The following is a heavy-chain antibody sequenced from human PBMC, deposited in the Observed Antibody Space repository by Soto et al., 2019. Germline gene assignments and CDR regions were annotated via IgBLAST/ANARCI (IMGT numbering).Heavy chain of an antibody. CDR3: ARGGGVYYFDY. Sequence: QVQLQESGPGLVKPSETLSLTCTVPGGSITSYYWSWNRQPPGKGLEWIGYIYYSGITDYNPSLRSRVTISVDTSKGQFSLKLSSVTAADTAVYYCARGGGVYYFDYWGQGTLVTVSS. CDR1: GGSITSYY. J-gene: IGHJ4*02. CDR2: IYYSGIT. D-gene: IGHD2-8*02. V-gene: IGHV4-59*01.